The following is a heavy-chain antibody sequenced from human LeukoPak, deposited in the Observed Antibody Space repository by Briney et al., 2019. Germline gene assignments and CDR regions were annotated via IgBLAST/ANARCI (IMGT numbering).Heavy chain of an antibody. CDR1: GITLSNYG. CDR3: AKRGVVIRVILVGFHKEAYYFDS. D-gene: IGHD3-22*01. Sequence: GGSLRLSCAVSGITLSNYGMSWVRQAPGKGLEWVAGISDSGGSTKYADSVKGRFTISKDNPKNTLYLQMNSLRVEDPAVYFCAKRGVVIRVILVGFHKEAYYFDSWGQGALVTVSS. CDR2: ISDSGGST. J-gene: IGHJ4*02. V-gene: IGHV3-23*01.